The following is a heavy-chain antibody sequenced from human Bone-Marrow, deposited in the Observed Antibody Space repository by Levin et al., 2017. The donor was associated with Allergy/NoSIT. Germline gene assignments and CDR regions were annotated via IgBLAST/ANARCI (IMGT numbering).Heavy chain of an antibody. V-gene: IGHV3-33*01. Sequence: GESLKISCAASGFTFSSYGMHWVRQAPGKGLEWVAVIWYDGSNKYYADSVKGRFTISRDNSKNTLYLQMNSLRAEDTAVYYCARGSGRTAFFDYWGQGTLVTVSS. J-gene: IGHJ4*02. CDR3: ARGSGRTAFFDY. CDR1: GFTFSSYG. CDR2: IWYDGSNK. D-gene: IGHD1-26*01.